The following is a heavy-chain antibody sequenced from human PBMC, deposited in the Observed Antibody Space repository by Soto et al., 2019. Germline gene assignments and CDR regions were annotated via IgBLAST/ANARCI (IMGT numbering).Heavy chain of an antibody. CDR1: GFTVSSNY. CDR2: IYSVGST. CDR3: AREGLGYCTNGVCYADY. D-gene: IGHD2-8*01. J-gene: IGHJ4*02. V-gene: IGHV3-66*01. Sequence: GGSLRLSCAASGFTVSSNYMSWVRQAPGKGLEWVSVIYSVGSTYYADSVKGRFTIARDNSKNTLYLQMNSLRAEDTAVYYCAREGLGYCTNGVCYADYWGQGTLVTVSS.